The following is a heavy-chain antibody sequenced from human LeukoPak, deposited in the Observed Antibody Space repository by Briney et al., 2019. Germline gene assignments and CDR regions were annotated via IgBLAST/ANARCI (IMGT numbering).Heavy chain of an antibody. CDR2: IYSGDRT. CDR3: ARVVGASHHTVDY. Sequence: PGGSLRLSCAASGFTVSAYSMGWARQAPGKGPEWLSLIYSGDRTYHADSVKGRSTVSRDDSENTLSLQMNSLRVEDTPLYFCARVVGASHHTVDYWGQGALVTVSS. J-gene: IGHJ4*02. V-gene: IGHV3-53*01. CDR1: GFTVSAYS. D-gene: IGHD1-26*01.